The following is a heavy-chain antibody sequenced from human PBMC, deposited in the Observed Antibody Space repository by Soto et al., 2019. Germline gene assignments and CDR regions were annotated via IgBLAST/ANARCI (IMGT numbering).Heavy chain of an antibody. CDR3: AREVGQQLVREYYYYGMDV. CDR2: IYYSGST. V-gene: IGHV4-31*03. CDR1: GGSISSGGYY. D-gene: IGHD6-13*01. Sequence: LSLTCTVSGGSISSGGYYWSWIRQHPGKGLEWIGYIYYSGSTYYNPSLKSRVTISVDTSKNQFSLKLSSVTAADTAVYYCAREVGQQLVREYYYYGMDVWGQGTTVTVSS. J-gene: IGHJ6*02.